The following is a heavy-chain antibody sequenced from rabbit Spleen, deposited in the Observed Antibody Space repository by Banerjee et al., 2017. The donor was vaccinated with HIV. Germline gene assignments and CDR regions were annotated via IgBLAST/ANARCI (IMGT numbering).Heavy chain of an antibody. CDR2: INAITGKA. CDR3: ARDLDAVIGWNFYL. D-gene: IGHD1-1*01. V-gene: IGHV1S45*01. J-gene: IGHJ4*01. Sequence: EQLEESGGGLVQPGGSLKLSCTVSGFSFSNKAVMGWVRQAPGKGLEWIACINAITGKAVYASWAKGRFTFSKTSSTTVTLQMTSLTAADTATYFCARDLDAVIGWNFYLWGPGTLVTVS. CDR1: GFSFSNKAV.